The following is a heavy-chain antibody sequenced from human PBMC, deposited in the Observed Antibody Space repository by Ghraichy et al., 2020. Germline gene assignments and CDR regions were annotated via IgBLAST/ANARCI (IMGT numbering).Heavy chain of an antibody. CDR3: AREGVYSSSWYEH. CDR1: GFTFSSYW. J-gene: IGHJ1*01. Sequence: GGSLRLSCAASGFTFSSYWMSWVRQAPGKGLEWVAKRKQDGSEKYYVDSVKGRFTISRDNAKNSLYLQMNSLRAEDTAVYYCAREGVYSSSWYEHWGQGTLVTVSS. D-gene: IGHD6-13*01. V-gene: IGHV3-7*03. CDR2: RKQDGSEK.